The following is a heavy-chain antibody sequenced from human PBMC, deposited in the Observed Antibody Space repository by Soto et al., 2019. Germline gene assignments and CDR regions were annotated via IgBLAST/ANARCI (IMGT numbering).Heavy chain of an antibody. Sequence: QVQLVESGGGVVQPGRSLRLSCAASGFTFSSYGMHWVRQAPGKGLEWVAVIWYDGSNKYYADSVKGRFTISRDNSKNKLYLQMKYVSAEETDVYYSARGCGGGSSPMRQWYFDLWGCGTMVTVSS. CDR2: IWYDGSNK. CDR1: GFTFSSYG. V-gene: IGHV3-33*01. CDR3: ARGCGGGSSPMRQWYFDL. D-gene: IGHD2-15*01. J-gene: IGHJ2*01.